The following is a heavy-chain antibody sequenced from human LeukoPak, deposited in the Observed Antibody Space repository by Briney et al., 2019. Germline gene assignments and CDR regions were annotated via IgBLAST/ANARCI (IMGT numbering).Heavy chain of an antibody. Sequence: PGGSLRLSCAASGFTFSSYAMHWVRQAPGKGLEWVAVISYDGSNKYYADSVKGRFTISRDNSKNTLYLQMNSLRAEDTAVYYCARGDKFSGDYWGRGTLVTVSS. J-gene: IGHJ4*02. CDR3: ARGDKFSGDY. V-gene: IGHV3-30-3*01. D-gene: IGHD3-16*01. CDR1: GFTFSSYA. CDR2: ISYDGSNK.